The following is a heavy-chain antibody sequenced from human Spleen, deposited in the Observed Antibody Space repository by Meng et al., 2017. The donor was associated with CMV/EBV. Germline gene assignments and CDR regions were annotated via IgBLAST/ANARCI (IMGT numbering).Heavy chain of an antibody. CDR1: GFTFSSFW. CDR3: AKDHVAVTGIGPLFDS. D-gene: IGHD6-19*01. Sequence: GESLKISCAASGFTFSSFWMAWVRQAPGKGLEWVGNIKQDESEIQYVGSVKGRFTISRDNAKNSLYLQMHSLRAEDTAVYYCAKDHVAVTGIGPLFDSWGQGTLVTVSS. CDR2: IKQDESEI. J-gene: IGHJ4*02. V-gene: IGHV3-7*03.